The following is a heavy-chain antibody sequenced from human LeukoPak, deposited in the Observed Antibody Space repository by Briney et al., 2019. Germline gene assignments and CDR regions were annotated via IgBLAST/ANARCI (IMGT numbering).Heavy chain of an antibody. CDR1: GYTFTTYG. CDR3: LRDAGGGGALSY. Sequence: ASVKVSCKASGYTFTTYGISWVRQAPGQGLEWMAWISGYNGNTNYAQKFQGRVSMSTDTATSTAFMYVGSLGSDVTRVYWCLRDAGGGGALSYWGQGTLVTVSS. CDR2: ISGYNGNT. J-gene: IGHJ4*02. V-gene: IGHV1-18*01. D-gene: IGHD3-16*01.